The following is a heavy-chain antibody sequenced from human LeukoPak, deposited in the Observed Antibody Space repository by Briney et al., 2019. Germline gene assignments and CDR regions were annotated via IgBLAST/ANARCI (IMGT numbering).Heavy chain of an antibody. CDR1: GGSISSYY. Sequence: SETLSLTCTVSGGSISSYYWSWIRQPPRKGLEWIGYIYYSGSTNYSPSLKSRVTISVDTSKNQFSLKLSSVTAADTAVYYCARAPLEYSGYDFSYYYYYYMDVWGKGTTVTVSS. CDR2: IYYSGST. V-gene: IGHV4-59*01. D-gene: IGHD5-12*01. CDR3: ARAPLEYSGYDFSYYYYYYMDV. J-gene: IGHJ6*03.